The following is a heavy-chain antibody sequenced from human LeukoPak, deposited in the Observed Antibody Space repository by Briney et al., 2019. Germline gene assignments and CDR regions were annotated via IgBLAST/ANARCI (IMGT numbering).Heavy chain of an antibody. V-gene: IGHV3-23*01. CDR1: GFIFSSYG. Sequence: PGGSLRLSCAASGFIFSSYGMSWVRQAPGEGLEWISGITGSTYSSYYADSVRGRFTISRDNSRNTLYLQMNSLRAGDTAVYYCAKDQLNRFCSGGSCSITHDYWGQGTLVTVSS. J-gene: IGHJ4*02. CDR2: ITGSTYSS. CDR3: AKDQLNRFCSGGSCSITHDY. D-gene: IGHD2-15*01.